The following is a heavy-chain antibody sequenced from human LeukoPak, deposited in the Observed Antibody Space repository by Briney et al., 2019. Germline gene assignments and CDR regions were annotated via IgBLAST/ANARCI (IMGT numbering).Heavy chain of an antibody. D-gene: IGHD2-21*02. CDR2: IYNTGVT. CDR3: DRGERCGGDCSSRQQ. V-gene: IGHV4-59*13. CDR1: GGPLTISY. J-gene: IGHJ1*01. Sequence: SETLSLTCTVSGGPLTISYWSWIRQPPGRGLEWVGYIYNTGVTNYHPSLVGRVSMSLDMSKNLISSNLDSVTAADTAVYYCDRGERCGGDCSSRQQWGQGTLVTVSS.